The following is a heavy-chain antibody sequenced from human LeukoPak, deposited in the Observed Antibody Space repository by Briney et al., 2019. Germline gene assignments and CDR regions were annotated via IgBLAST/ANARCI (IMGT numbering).Heavy chain of an antibody. J-gene: IGHJ4*02. CDR1: AVTVSSNY. D-gene: IGHD4-23*01. V-gene: IGHV3-66*01. Sequence: GGSLRLSCAASAVTVSSNYMSWVRQAPGKGLEWVSVLYSDGSTYYADSVKGRFTISRDNSKNTLYLQMNSLRAEDTAVYFCARRPDYGGTPTFDHWGQGTLVTVSS. CDR2: LYSDGST. CDR3: ARRPDYGGTPTFDH.